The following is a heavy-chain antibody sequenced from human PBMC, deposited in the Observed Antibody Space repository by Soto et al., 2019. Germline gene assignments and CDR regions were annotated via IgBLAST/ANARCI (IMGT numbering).Heavy chain of an antibody. CDR1: GGSISIGAYS. J-gene: IGHJ4*02. CDR3: ASVTVWGSYSYSVLY. CDR2: IYHSGIT. Sequence: SETLCLTCALSGGSISIGAYSWRWIRQPPGKGREWIGYIYHSGITYYHPSLKSRVTISVDRSKNQFSLKLSSVTAADTAVYYCASVTVWGSYSYSVLYWGQGTLVTVSS. D-gene: IGHD3-16*02. V-gene: IGHV4-30-2*01.